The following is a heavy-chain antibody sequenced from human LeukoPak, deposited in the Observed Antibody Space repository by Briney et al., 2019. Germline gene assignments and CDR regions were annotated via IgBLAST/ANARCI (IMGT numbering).Heavy chain of an antibody. D-gene: IGHD3-3*01. Sequence: PSETLSLTCAVYGGSFSGYYRSWIRQPPGKGLEWIGEINHSGSTNYNPSLKSRVTISVDTSKNQFSLKLSSVTAADTAVYYCARENFWSGYYPSRSFDYWGQGTLVTVSS. V-gene: IGHV4-34*01. J-gene: IGHJ4*02. CDR3: ARENFWSGYYPSRSFDY. CDR1: GGSFSGYY. CDR2: INHSGST.